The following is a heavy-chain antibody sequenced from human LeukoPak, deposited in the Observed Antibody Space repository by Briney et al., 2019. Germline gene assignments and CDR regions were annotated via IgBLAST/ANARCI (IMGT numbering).Heavy chain of an antibody. V-gene: IGHV1-18*03. CDR2: ISAYNGNT. CDR3: ARSLTYYDILTGYYMYNYWFDP. Sequence: GASVKVSCKASGYTFTSYGISWVRQAPGQGLEWMGWISAYNGNTNYAQKLQGRVTMTTDTSTSTAYMELRSLRSDDMAVYYCARSLTYYDILTGYYMYNYWFDPWGQGTLVTVSS. J-gene: IGHJ5*02. D-gene: IGHD3-9*01. CDR1: GYTFTSYG.